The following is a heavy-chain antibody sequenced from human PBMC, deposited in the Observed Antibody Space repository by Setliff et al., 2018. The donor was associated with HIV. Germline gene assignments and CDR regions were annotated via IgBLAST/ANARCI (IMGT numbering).Heavy chain of an antibody. V-gene: IGHV1-8*02. J-gene: IGHJ4*02. Sequence: GASVKVSCKASGYTFNSYDINWVRQATGQGLEWMGWMNPNSGNTGYAQKFQGRVTITADKSTNTVYMELSSLRSDDTAVYFCARDQGAFFECFDYWGQGTLVTVSS. CDR3: ARDQGAFFECFDY. CDR2: MNPNSGNT. D-gene: IGHD3-16*01. CDR1: GYTFNSYD.